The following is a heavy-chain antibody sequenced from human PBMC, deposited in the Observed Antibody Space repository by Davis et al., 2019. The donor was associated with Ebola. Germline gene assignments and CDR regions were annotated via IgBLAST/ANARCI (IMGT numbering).Heavy chain of an antibody. J-gene: IGHJ3*02. Sequence: PGGSLRLSCSVSGGSITSYYWTWIRQPAGKGLEWIGHIYNSGSTNYNPSLKSRVTMSVDTSRDQFSLKLTSVTAADTAMYYCATNSSSSFPLDMWGQGTLVTVSS. CDR2: IYNSGST. D-gene: IGHD6-6*01. V-gene: IGHV4-4*07. CDR1: GGSITSYY. CDR3: ATNSSSSFPLDM.